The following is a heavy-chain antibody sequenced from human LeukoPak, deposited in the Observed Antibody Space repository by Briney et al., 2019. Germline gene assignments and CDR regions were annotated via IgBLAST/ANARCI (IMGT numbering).Heavy chain of an antibody. D-gene: IGHD2-2*02. Sequence: SETLSLTCALYGRPFSGYYWSWIRQPPGKGLEWLGEINHSGSTNYNPSRKSRVTISVDTSKNQFSLKLSSVTAADTAVYYCARGYCSSTSCYTCYYYYGMDVWGQGTTVNGSS. CDR1: GRPFSGYY. V-gene: IGHV4-34*01. J-gene: IGHJ6*02. CDR3: ARGYCSSTSCYTCYYYYGMDV. CDR2: INHSGST.